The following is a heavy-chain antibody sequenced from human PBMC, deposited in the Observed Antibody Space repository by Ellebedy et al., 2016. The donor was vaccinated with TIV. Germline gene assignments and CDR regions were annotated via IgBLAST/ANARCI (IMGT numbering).Heavy chain of an antibody. J-gene: IGHJ4*02. CDR2: INPSGGST. D-gene: IGHD6-19*01. CDR3: ARARSSGWLHTPDY. CDR1: GYTFSNYF. Sequence: AASVKVSCKASGYTFSNYFVHWVRQAPGQGLEWMGIINPSGGSTTYAQKLQGRLTMTSATSTSTVYMELSSLRSEDTAVYYCARARSSGWLHTPDYWGQGLLVTVSS. V-gene: IGHV1-46*04.